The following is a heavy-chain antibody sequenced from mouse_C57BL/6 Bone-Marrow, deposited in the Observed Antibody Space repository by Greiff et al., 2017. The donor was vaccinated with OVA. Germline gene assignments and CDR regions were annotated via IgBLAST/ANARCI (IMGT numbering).Heavy chain of an antibody. V-gene: IGHV1-81*01. CDR3: ARKGYYYGSSYRDAMDY. J-gene: IGHJ4*01. D-gene: IGHD1-1*01. Sequence: VKLMESGAELARPGASVKLSCKASGYTFTSYGLSWVKQRTGQGLEWIGEIYPRSGNTYYNEKFKGKATLTADKSSSTAYMELRSLTSEDSAVYFCARKGYYYGSSYRDAMDYWGQVTSVTVSS. CDR2: IYPRSGNT. CDR1: GYTFTSYG.